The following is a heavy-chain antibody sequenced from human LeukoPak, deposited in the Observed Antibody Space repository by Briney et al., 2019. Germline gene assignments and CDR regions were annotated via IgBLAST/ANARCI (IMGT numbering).Heavy chain of an antibody. CDR3: AREGFCTGSKCPAEY. D-gene: IGHD2-8*02. Sequence: EASVKVSCKASGYTFTSYDINWVRQATGQGLEWMGWINPNTGGTNSAQKFQGRVTMTRDTSISTAYMELKRLSSDDTAVYFCAREGFCTGSKCPAEYWGQGTLVTVSS. CDR2: INPNTGGT. CDR1: GYTFTSYD. J-gene: IGHJ4*02. V-gene: IGHV1-2*02.